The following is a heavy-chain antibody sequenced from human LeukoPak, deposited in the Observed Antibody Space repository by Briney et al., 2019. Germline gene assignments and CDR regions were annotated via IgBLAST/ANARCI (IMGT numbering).Heavy chain of an antibody. CDR1: GFTVSSNY. D-gene: IGHD5-24*01. V-gene: IGHV3-66*01. J-gene: IGHJ4*02. Sequence: GGSLRLSCAASGFTVSSNYMSWVRQAPGKGLEWVSVIYSGGSTYYADSVKGRFTISRDNSENTLYLQMNSLRAEDTAVYYCARGVMATTFDYWGQGTLVTVSS. CDR2: IYSGGST. CDR3: ARGVMATTFDY.